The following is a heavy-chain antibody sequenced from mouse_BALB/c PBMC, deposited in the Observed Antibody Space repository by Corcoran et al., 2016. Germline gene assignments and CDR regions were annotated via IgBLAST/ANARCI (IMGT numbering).Heavy chain of an antibody. V-gene: IGHV14-3*02. CDR2: IDPANGNT. CDR3: ARGRGQLGLFAY. CDR1: GFNIKDTY. J-gene: IGHJ3*01. Sequence: EVQLQQSGAELVKPGASVKLSCTASGFNIKDTYMHWVKQRPEQGLEWIGRIDPANGNTKYDTKFQGKATITADTSSNTAYLQLSSLTSEDTAVSYWARGRGQLGLFAYWGQGTLVTVSA. D-gene: IGHD3-2*01.